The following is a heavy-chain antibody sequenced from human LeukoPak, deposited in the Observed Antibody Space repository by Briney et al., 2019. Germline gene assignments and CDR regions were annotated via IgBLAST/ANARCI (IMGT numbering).Heavy chain of an antibody. Sequence: PSETLSLTCSVSGYSISSGYFWGWIRQPPGKGLEWIGTIYHSGSTYYNPSLKSRVTISLDTSKNQFSLKLSALTAADTAVYYCARSRIVAVVAARYAFDISGQGTILTVSS. CDR2: IYHSGST. V-gene: IGHV4-38-2*02. J-gene: IGHJ3*02. CDR3: ARSRIVAVVAARYAFDI. CDR1: GYSISSGYF. D-gene: IGHD2-15*01.